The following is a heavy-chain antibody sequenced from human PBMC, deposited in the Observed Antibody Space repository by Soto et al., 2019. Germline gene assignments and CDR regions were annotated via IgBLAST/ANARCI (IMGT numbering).Heavy chain of an antibody. V-gene: IGHV1-69*06. CDR3: ARGPLGWTDAFDI. Sequence: VSCKASGGTFSSYAISWVRQAPGQGLEWMGGIIPIFGTANYAQKFQGRVTITADKSTSTAYMELSSLRSEDTAVYYCARGPLGWTDAFDIWGQGTMVTVSS. J-gene: IGHJ3*02. D-gene: IGHD6-19*01. CDR1: GGTFSSYA. CDR2: IIPIFGTA.